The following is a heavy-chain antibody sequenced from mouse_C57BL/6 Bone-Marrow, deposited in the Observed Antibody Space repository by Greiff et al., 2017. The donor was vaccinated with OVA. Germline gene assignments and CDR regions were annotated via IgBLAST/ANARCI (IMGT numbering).Heavy chain of an antibody. CDR3: ARGDYYGSSYVNYAMDY. J-gene: IGHJ4*01. Sequence: VQLQQSVAELVRPGASVKLSCTASGFNIQNTYMHWVKQRPEQGLEWIGRIDPANGNTKYAPKFQGKATITADTSSNTAYLQLSSLTSEDTAIYYCARGDYYGSSYVNYAMDYWGQGTSVTVAS. D-gene: IGHD1-1*01. CDR1: GFNIQNTY. V-gene: IGHV14-3*01. CDR2: IDPANGNT.